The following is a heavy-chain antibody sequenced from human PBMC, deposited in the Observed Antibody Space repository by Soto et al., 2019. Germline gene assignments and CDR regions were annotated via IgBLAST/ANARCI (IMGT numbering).Heavy chain of an antibody. CDR1: GFTFSDHY. D-gene: IGHD3-22*01. J-gene: IGHJ6*02. CDR3: AREYYYDSSGYSHWGGGMDV. Sequence: EVQLVESGGGLVQPGGSLRLSCAASGFTFSDHYMDWVRQAPGKGLEWVGRTRNKANSYTTEYAASVKGRFTISRDDSKNSLYLQMNRLKTEDTAVYYCAREYYYDSSGYSHWGGGMDVWGQGTTVTVSS. V-gene: IGHV3-72*01. CDR2: TRNKANSYTT.